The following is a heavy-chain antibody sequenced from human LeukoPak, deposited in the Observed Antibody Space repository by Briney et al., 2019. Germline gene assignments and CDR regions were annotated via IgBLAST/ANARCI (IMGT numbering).Heavy chain of an antibody. J-gene: IGHJ5*02. D-gene: IGHD5-18*01. CDR3: ARREGYSYGSDWFDP. CDR2: IYESGSA. V-gene: IGHV4-39*01. CDR1: GGSISSSFNY. Sequence: SETLSLTCTVSGGSISSSFNYWAWIRQPPGKGLEWIGSIYESGSAYYNPSLKSRITMSVDTSENQFSLKLTSVTAADTAVYYCARREGYSYGSDWFDPWGQGTLVTVSS.